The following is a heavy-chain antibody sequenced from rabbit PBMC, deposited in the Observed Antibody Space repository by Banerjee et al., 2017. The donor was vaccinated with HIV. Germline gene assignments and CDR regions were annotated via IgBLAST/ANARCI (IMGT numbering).Heavy chain of an antibody. CDR1: GFSLNIYE. CDR3: AREYDDYGDYAFNL. D-gene: IGHD2-1*01. J-gene: IGHJ4*01. Sequence: QSLEESGGDLVKPGASLTLTCTASGFSLNIYEMCWVRQAPGKGLEWIACIYAGSSGSTYYASWAKGRFTISKTSSTTVTLQMTSLTAADTATYFCAREYDDYGDYAFNLWGQGTLVTVS. V-gene: IGHV1S40*01. CDR2: IYAGSSGST.